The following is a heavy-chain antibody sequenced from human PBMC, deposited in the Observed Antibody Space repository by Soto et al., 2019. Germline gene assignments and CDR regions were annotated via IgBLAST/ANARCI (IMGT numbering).Heavy chain of an antibody. D-gene: IGHD3-3*01. CDR1: GFTFSDYY. V-gene: IGHV3-11*01. Sequence: GGSLRLSCAASGFTFSDYYMSWIRQAPGKGLEWVSYISSSGSTIYYADSVKGRFTISRDNAKNSLYLQMNSLRAEDTAVYYCAREPTYYDFWSGYSVDVWGKGTTVTVSS. CDR2: ISSSGSTI. CDR3: AREPTYYDFWSGYSVDV. J-gene: IGHJ6*04.